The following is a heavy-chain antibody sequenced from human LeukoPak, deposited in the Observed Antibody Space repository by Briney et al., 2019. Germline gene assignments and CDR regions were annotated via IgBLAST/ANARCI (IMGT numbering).Heavy chain of an antibody. CDR3: ARDPGSGSYSFLDY. J-gene: IGHJ4*02. D-gene: IGHD1-26*01. CDR1: GFTFSSYG. Sequence: GGSLRLSCAASGFTFSSYGMHWVRQAPGKGLEWVAVIWYDGSNKYYADSVKGRFTISRDNSKNTLYLQMNSLSAEDTAVYYCARDPGSGSYSFLDYWGQGTLVTVSS. CDR2: IWYDGSNK. V-gene: IGHV3-33*01.